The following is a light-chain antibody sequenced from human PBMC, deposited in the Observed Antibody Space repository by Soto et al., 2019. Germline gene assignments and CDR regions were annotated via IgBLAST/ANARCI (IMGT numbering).Light chain of an antibody. CDR3: QHYGRSPGT. Sequence: EIVLTQSPDTLSVSPGERATLSCRASQSVSTSYLAWYQQKPGQAPRLLISGASSRAAGIPDRFSASRSGTDFTLTVNRLEPEDFAVYFCQHYGRSPGTFGQGTKVEIK. CDR2: GAS. V-gene: IGKV3-20*01. J-gene: IGKJ1*01. CDR1: QSVSTSY.